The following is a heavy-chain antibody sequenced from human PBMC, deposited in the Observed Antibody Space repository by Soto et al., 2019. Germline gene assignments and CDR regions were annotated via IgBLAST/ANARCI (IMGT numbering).Heavy chain of an antibody. CDR2: ISSNGGST. Sequence: LRLSCSASGFTFSSYAMHWVRQAPGKGLEYVSAISSNGGSTYYADSVKGRFTISRDNSKNTLYLQMSSLRAEDTAVYYCVKPITMVRGVTVGPWGQGTLVTVSS. CDR1: GFTFSSYA. D-gene: IGHD3-10*01. V-gene: IGHV3-64D*06. J-gene: IGHJ5*02. CDR3: VKPITMVRGVTVGP.